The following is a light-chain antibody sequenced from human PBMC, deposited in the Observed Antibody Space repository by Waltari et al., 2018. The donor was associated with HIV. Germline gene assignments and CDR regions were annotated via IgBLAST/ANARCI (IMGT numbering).Light chain of an antibody. CDR2: GAS. Sequence: EIVLTQSPGTLSLSPGERATLSCRASQSISSSYLDWYQQKPGQAPRLLIYGASRRATGIPDRFSGSGSGTDFTLTISSLEPEDFAVYYCQQYGSSPPWTFGQGTKVEIK. CDR3: QQYGSSPPWT. CDR1: QSISSSY. J-gene: IGKJ1*01. V-gene: IGKV3-20*01.